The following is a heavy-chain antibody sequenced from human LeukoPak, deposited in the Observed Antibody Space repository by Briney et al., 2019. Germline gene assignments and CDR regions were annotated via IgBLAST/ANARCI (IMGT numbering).Heavy chain of an antibody. V-gene: IGHV1-18*01. CDR1: GYIFINYG. J-gene: IGHJ5*02. D-gene: IGHD6-19*01. Sequence: ASVKVSCKASGYIFINYGISWVRQAPGQGLEWMGWINPYNDNTKYTQNLQGRVTMTTDTSTGTAYMELRSLRSDDTAIYYCARDLREIISVAGFDPWGQGTLVTVSS. CDR3: ARDLREIISVAGFDP. CDR2: INPYNDNT.